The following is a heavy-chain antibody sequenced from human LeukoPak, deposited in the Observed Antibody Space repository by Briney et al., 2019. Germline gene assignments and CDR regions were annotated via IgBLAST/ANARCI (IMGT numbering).Heavy chain of an antibody. Sequence: SQTLSLTCTVSGGSISSGNYYWSWIRQPPGKGLEWIGEINHSGSTNYNPSLKSRVTISVDTSKNQFSLKLSSVTAADTAVYYCARGAIHYYDSSGYHGGFDYWGQGTLVTVSS. CDR2: INHSGST. V-gene: IGHV4-39*07. D-gene: IGHD3-22*01. J-gene: IGHJ4*02. CDR1: GGSISSGNYY. CDR3: ARGAIHYYDSSGYHGGFDY.